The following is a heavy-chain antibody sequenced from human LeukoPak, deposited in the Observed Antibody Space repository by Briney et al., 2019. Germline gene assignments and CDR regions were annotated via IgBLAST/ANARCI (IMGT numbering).Heavy chain of an antibody. CDR2: IYSGGST. J-gene: IGHJ4*02. D-gene: IGHD6-19*01. CDR3: ARGSLNYLYSSGWFRENYFDY. Sequence: PGGSLRLSCAASGFTVSSNYMSWVRQAPGKGLEWVSVIYSGGSTYYADSVKGRFTISRNNSKNTLYLQMNSLRAEDTAVYYCARGSLNYLYSSGWFRENYFDYWGQGTLVTVSS. CDR1: GFTVSSNY. V-gene: IGHV3-53*01.